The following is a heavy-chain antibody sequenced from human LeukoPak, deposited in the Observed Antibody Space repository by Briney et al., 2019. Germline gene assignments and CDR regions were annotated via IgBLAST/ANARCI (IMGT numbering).Heavy chain of an antibody. CDR1: GGSISSYY. Sequence: SETLSLTCTVSGGSISSYYWSWIRQPPGKGLEWIGYIYYSGSTNYNPSLKSRVTISVDTSENQFSLKLSSVTAADTAVYYCARGITMVRGVYYYYYGMDVWGQGTTVTVSS. J-gene: IGHJ6*02. V-gene: IGHV4-59*01. CDR3: ARGITMVRGVYYYYYGMDV. D-gene: IGHD3-10*01. CDR2: IYYSGST.